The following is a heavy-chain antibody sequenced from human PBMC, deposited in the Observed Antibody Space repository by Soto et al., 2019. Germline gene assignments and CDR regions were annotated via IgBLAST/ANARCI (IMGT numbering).Heavy chain of an antibody. CDR3: ARGGGRITIFGVVTARPPSYFDY. J-gene: IGHJ4*02. V-gene: IGHV4-31*03. Sequence: QVQLQESGPGLVKPSQTLSLTCTVSGGSISSGGYYWSWIRQHPGKGLEWIGYIYYSGSTYYNPSLKSRVTISVDTSKNQFSLKLSSVTAADTAVYYCARGGGRITIFGVVTARPPSYFDYWGQGTLVTVSS. CDR1: GGSISSGGYY. D-gene: IGHD3-3*01. CDR2: IYYSGST.